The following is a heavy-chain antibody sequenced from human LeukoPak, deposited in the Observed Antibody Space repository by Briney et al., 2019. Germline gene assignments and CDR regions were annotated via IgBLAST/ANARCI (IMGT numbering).Heavy chain of an antibody. V-gene: IGHV2-70*11. J-gene: IGHJ4*02. Sequence: SGPALVKPTQTLTLTCAFSGFSLSTSGMCVSWIRQPPGKALEWLARIDWDDDKYYSTSLKTRLTISKDTSKNQVVLTMTNMDPVGTATYYCARSSKRIFGVVTRHFDYWGQGTLVTVSS. D-gene: IGHD3-3*01. CDR3: ARSSKRIFGVVTRHFDY. CDR1: GFSLSTSGMC. CDR2: IDWDDDK.